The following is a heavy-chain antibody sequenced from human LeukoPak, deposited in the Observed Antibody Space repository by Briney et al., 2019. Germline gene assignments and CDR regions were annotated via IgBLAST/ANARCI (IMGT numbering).Heavy chain of an antibody. Sequence: SETLSLTCSVSGGSISCNYWCWIQWPQEQGRKCIGYIYYRRSTTSHPSLKTRVNISVHTSKNQPSLKLRSVTAADPAVYYCAREGYTSSWRKFDYWGQGSLVTVYS. D-gene: IGHD6-13*01. CDR2: IYYRRST. CDR3: AREGYTSSWRKFDY. J-gene: IGHJ4*02. CDR1: GGSISCNY. V-gene: IGHV4-59*13.